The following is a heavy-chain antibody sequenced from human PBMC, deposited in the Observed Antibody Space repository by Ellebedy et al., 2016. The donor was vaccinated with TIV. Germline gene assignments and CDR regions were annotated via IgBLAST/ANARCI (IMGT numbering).Heavy chain of an antibody. CDR2: INPSDSDT. J-gene: IGHJ5*02. CDR3: ATQLERRGGASS. D-gene: IGHD5-24*01. Sequence: GESLKISCKTSGYSFASYWIGWVRQMPGKGLEWMGKINPSDSDTNYSPSFQGHVSFSADTSINTAYLQWRGLKASDTAMYYCATQLERRGGASSWGQGTLVTVSS. V-gene: IGHV5-10-1*01. CDR1: GYSFASYW.